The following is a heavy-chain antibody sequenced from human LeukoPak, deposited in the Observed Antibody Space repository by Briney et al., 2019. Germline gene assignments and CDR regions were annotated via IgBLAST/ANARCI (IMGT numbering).Heavy chain of an antibody. CDR3: ARLGSSTSYSGRYFDY. Sequence: ASETLSLTCTVSGGSISSSSYYWGWIRQPPGKGLEWIGSIYYSGSTYYNPSLKSRVTISVDTSKNQFSLKLSSVTAADTAVYYCARLGSSTSYSGRYFDYWGQGTLVTVSS. CDR2: IYYSGST. J-gene: IGHJ4*02. V-gene: IGHV4-39*01. D-gene: IGHD2-2*01. CDR1: GGSISSSSYY.